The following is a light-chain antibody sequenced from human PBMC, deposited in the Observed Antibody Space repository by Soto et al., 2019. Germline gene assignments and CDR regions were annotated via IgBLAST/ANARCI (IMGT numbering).Light chain of an antibody. J-gene: IGKJ1*01. CDR1: QGIRSD. V-gene: IGKV1-6*01. CDR3: LQDFNYPWS. Sequence: AIQMTQSPSSLSASVGDRVTITCRASQGIRSDLDWYQQKPGKVPKLLIYGASNLQRGVPSRFIGSGSGTIFTLTIRSLQPEDFANYYCLQDFNYPWSFGQGTKLEIK. CDR2: GAS.